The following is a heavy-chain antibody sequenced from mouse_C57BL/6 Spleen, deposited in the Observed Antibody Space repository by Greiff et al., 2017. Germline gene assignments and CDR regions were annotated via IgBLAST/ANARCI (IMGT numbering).Heavy chain of an antibody. CDR1: GYTFTSYW. Sequence: VKLQQPGAELVRPGTSVKLSCKASGYTFTSYWMHWVKQRPGQGLEWIGVIDPSDSYTNYNQKFKGKATLTVDTSSSTAYMQLSSLTSEDSAVYYCASYGNEGYFDVWGTGTTVTVSS. D-gene: IGHD2-1*01. CDR2: IDPSDSYT. CDR3: ASYGNEGYFDV. J-gene: IGHJ1*03. V-gene: IGHV1-59*01.